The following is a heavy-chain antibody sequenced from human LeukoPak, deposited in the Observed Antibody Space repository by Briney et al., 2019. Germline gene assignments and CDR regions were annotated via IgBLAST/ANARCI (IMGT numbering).Heavy chain of an antibody. V-gene: IGHV3-23*01. J-gene: IGHJ5*02. CDR1: GFTFSSYW. CDR3: AKDRSDTAMVNNWFDP. CDR2: ISGSGGST. D-gene: IGHD5-18*01. Sequence: GGSLRLSCAASGFTFSSYWMHWVRQAPGKGLEWVSVISGSGGSTYYADSVKGRFTISRDNSKNTVYLQVNSLRAEDTAVYYCAKDRSDTAMVNNWFDPWGQGTLVTVSS.